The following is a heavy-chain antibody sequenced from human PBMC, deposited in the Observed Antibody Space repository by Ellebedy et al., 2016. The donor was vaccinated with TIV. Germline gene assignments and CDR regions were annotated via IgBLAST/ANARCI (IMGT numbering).Heavy chain of an antibody. CDR3: ARDPDGDSSGWHDAFDI. J-gene: IGHJ3*02. CDR2: IYYSGST. Sequence: SETLSLXXTVSGGSISSYYWSWIRQPPGKGLEWIGYIYYSGSTNYNPSLKSRVTISVDTSKNQFSLKLSSVTAADTAVYYCARDPDGDSSGWHDAFDIWGQGTMVTVSS. CDR1: GGSISSYY. D-gene: IGHD6-19*01. V-gene: IGHV4-59*01.